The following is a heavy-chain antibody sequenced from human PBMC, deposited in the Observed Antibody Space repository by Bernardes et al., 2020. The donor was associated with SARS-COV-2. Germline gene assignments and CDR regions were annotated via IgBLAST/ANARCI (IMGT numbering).Heavy chain of an antibody. Sequence: SVKVSCKASGYTFTSYGISWVRQAPGQGLEWMGWISAYNGNTNYAQKLQGRVTMTTDTSTSTAYMELRSLRSDDTAVYYCARDLYYYGSGSYPLDYWGQGTLVTVSS. CDR2: ISAYNGNT. D-gene: IGHD3-10*01. J-gene: IGHJ4*02. CDR1: GYTFTSYG. V-gene: IGHV1-18*04. CDR3: ARDLYYYGSGSYPLDY.